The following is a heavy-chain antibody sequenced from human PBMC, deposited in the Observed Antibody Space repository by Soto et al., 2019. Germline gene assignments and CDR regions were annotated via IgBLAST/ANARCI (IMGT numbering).Heavy chain of an antibody. D-gene: IGHD4-17*01. CDR1: GFTFSSYS. V-gene: IGHV3-21*01. J-gene: IGHJ3*02. CDR3: ARDKHDYGDPHDAFDI. CDR2: ISSNSSYR. Sequence: GESLKISCAASGFTFSSYSMNWVRQAPGKGLEWVSSISSNSSYRYYADSVKGRFTISRNNAKNSLYLQMNSLRAEDTAVYYGARDKHDYGDPHDAFDIWGQGTMVTVSS.